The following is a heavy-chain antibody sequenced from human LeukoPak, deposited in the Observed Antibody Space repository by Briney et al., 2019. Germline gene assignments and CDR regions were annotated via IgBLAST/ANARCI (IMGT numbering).Heavy chain of an antibody. CDR2: IYTSGST. Sequence: SGTLSLTCTVSGGSISSGSFYWTWIRQPAGKGLEWIGRIYTSGSTNYKPSLKSRVTILVDTSKNQFSLKLNSVTAADTAVYYCARARGAFYYYYMDVWGKGTTVTVSS. CDR3: ARARGAFYYYYMDV. CDR1: GGSISSGSFY. V-gene: IGHV4-61*02. J-gene: IGHJ6*03.